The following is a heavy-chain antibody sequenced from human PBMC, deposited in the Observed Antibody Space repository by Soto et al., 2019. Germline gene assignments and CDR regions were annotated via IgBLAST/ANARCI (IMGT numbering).Heavy chain of an antibody. D-gene: IGHD3-10*01. V-gene: IGHV3-30-3*01. CDR2: ISYDGTSN. CDR3: ARDSMGFDY. J-gene: IGHJ4*02. CDR1: GFTFFYYA. Sequence: WGSLRLSCAASGFTFFYYAIHLVRQAPGKGLEWMSFISYDGTSNNDADSVKGRFTISRDNSKNTLYLQMNSLRPEDTAVYYCARDSMGFDYWGQGTLVTVSS.